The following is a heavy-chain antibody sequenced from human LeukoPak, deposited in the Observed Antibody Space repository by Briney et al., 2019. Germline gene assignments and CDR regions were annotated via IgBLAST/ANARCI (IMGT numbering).Heavy chain of an antibody. CDR1: GGSISSGGYY. D-gene: IGHD3-22*01. V-gene: IGHV4-30-2*01. Sequence: PSETLSLTCTVSGGSISSGGYYWSWIRQPPGKGLEWIGYIYHSGSTYYNPSLKSRVTISVDTSKNQFSLKLSSVTAADTAVYYCARENGGYYDSSGYSNWFDPWGQGTLVTVSS. CDR2: IYHSGST. J-gene: IGHJ5*02. CDR3: ARENGGYYDSSGYSNWFDP.